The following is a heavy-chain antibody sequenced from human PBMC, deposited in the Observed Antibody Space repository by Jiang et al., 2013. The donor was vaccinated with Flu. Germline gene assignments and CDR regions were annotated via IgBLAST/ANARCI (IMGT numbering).Heavy chain of an antibody. V-gene: IGHV2-70*04. CDR1: GFSLSTIGVS. Sequence: KPTQTLTLTCTFSGFSLSTIGVSVSWIRQPPGKALQWLARIDWDDDKFYSTSLETRLTISKDTSRNQVVLTMTNMDPVDTATYYCARGIVGTQYYFDYWGRGTLVTVSS. CDR2: IDWDDDK. D-gene: IGHD1-26*01. CDR3: ARGIVGTQYYFDY. J-gene: IGHJ4*02.